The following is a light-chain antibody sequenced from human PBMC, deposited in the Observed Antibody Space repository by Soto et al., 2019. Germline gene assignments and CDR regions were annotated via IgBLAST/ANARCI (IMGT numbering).Light chain of an antibody. CDR1: QRVFCNSNNRNG. CDR3: HQYSSSPRT. Sequence: DIVMTQSPDSLAVSLGERDTINCKSSQRVFCNSNNRNGLAWYQQKPGQPPKLLIYWASTRESGFPDRFSGSGCATDCTLTLCSLQAEDGAVYYCHQYSSSPRTLGHGTKVEPK. CDR2: WAS. V-gene: IGKV4-1*01. J-gene: IGKJ1*01.